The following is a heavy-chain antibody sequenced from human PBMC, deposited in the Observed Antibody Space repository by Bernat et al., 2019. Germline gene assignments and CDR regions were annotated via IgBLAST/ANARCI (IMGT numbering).Heavy chain of an antibody. CDR1: GFTFSNAW. CDR2: IKSKTDGGTT. V-gene: IGHV3-15*07. Sequence: EVQLVESGGGLVKPGGSLRLSCAASGFTFSNAWMNWVRQAPGKGLEWVGRIKSKTDGGTTDYAAPVKGRFTIPRDDSKNTLYLQMNSLKTEDTAVYYCTADMVGCSSSWMKVSYWYVERWGRGALVAVS. CDR3: TADMVGCSSSWMKVSYWYVER. D-gene: IGHD6-6*01. J-gene: IGHJ2*01.